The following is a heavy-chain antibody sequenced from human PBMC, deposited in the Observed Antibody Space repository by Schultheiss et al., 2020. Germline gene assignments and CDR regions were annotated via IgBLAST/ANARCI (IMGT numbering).Heavy chain of an antibody. J-gene: IGHJ4*02. CDR3: ARVVVAAFSDY. V-gene: IGHV4-39*07. D-gene: IGHD2-15*01. CDR2: IHYSGST. CDR1: GGSISSGGYY. Sequence: SETLSLTCTVSGGSISSGGYYWSWIRQHPGKGLEWIGSIHYSGSTYYNPSLKSRVTISVDTSKNQFSLKLSSVTAADTAVYYCARVVVAAFSDYWGQGTLVTVSS.